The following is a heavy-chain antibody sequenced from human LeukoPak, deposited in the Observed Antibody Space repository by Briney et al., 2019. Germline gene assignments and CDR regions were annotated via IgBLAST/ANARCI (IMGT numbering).Heavy chain of an antibody. CDR1: GFAFSNCG. Sequence: GGSLRLSCAASGFAFSNCGMHWVRQAPGKGLEWVAVITDDGDTKYYLDSVKGRFTISRDNSKNTLYLQMGSLRGEDTAVYYCTKDYSSGWYGGIDYWGQGALVTVSS. V-gene: IGHV3-30*18. D-gene: IGHD6-19*01. J-gene: IGHJ4*02. CDR2: ITDDGDTK. CDR3: TKDYSSGWYGGIDY.